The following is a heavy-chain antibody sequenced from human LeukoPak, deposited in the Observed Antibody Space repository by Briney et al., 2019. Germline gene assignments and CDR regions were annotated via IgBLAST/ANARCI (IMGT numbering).Heavy chain of an antibody. D-gene: IGHD5-12*01. V-gene: IGHV3-30*03. Sequence: GGSLRLSCAASGFTFRSYAMSWVRQAPGKGLEWVAVITYDGYLKHYGDSVQGGFTISRDNPKNTLYLEMNSLRPEDTAVYYCARDLRGYSGYDESDYWGQGTLVTVSS. J-gene: IGHJ4*02. CDR1: GFTFRSYA. CDR2: ITYDGYLK. CDR3: ARDLRGYSGYDESDY.